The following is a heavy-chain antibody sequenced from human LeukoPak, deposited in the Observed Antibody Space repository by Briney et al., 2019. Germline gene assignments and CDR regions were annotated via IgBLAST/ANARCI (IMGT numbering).Heavy chain of an antibody. CDR2: IYSGGST. J-gene: IGHJ6*02. D-gene: IGHD3-10*01. CDR1: GFTVSRNY. V-gene: IGHV3-53*01. Sequence: GGSLRLSCAASGFTVSRNYMSWVRQAPGKGLEWVSVIYSGGSTYYADSVKGRFTISRDNSKNTLYLQMNSLRAEDTAVYYCARDGHYYGSGSYYNHYGMDVWGQGTTVTVSS. CDR3: ARDGHYYGSGSYYNHYGMDV.